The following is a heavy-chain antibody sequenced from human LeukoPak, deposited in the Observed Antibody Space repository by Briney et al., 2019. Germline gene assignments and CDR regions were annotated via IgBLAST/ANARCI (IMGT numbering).Heavy chain of an antibody. D-gene: IGHD2-21*02. Sequence: GGSLRLSCAASGFTFNTYWMTWVRQTPGKGLEWVANIKEDGSQKNYVNSVRGRFTISRDNAKNSLYLQMNSLRAEDTAVYYCARDGFSSAINSWGQGTLVTVSS. CDR3: ARDGFSSAINS. V-gene: IGHV3-7*01. CDR1: GFTFNTYW. CDR2: IKEDGSQK. J-gene: IGHJ4*02.